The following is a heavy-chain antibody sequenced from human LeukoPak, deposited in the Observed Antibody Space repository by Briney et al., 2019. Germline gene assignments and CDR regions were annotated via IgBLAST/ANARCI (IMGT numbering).Heavy chain of an antibody. CDR1: GGSFRGYY. V-gene: IGHV4-34*01. Sequence: SETLSLTCAVYGGSFRGYYWSWIRQPPGKGLEWVGEINHSGSTNYNPSLKSRVTISVDTSKNQFSLKLSSVTAADTAVYYCASLYLPATRFDYWGQGTLVTVSS. J-gene: IGHJ4*02. CDR3: ASLYLPATRFDY. CDR2: INHSGST. D-gene: IGHD5-24*01.